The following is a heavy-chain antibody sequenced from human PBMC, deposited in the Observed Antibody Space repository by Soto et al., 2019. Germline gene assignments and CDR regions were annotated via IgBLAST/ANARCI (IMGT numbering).Heavy chain of an antibody. J-gene: IGHJ4*02. D-gene: IGHD3-10*01. CDR2: INHSGST. Sequence: SETLSLTCAVYGGSFSGYYWSWIRQPPGKGLEWIGEINHSGSTNYNPSLKSRVTISVDTSKNQFSLKLSSVTAADTAVYYCARNYGSGSYYTYYWGQGTLVTVSS. CDR1: GGSFSGYY. V-gene: IGHV4-34*01. CDR3: ARNYGSGSYYTYY.